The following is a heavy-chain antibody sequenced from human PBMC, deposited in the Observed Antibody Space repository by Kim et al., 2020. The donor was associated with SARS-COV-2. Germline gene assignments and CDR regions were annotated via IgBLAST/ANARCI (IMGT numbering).Heavy chain of an antibody. J-gene: IGHJ6*01. CDR3: ARGSLSDRGFSYYAIDV. CDR2: IDFSGTT. CDR1: GGSISSVTNY. D-gene: IGHD2-21*02. Sequence: SETLSLTCTVSGGSISSVTNYWAWIRQFPGKGLEWIGHIDFSGTTFYNSTLKSRLTISVDISKNQFALDLFSWTAADTAMYYCARGSLSDRGFSYYAIDV. V-gene: IGHV4-31*03.